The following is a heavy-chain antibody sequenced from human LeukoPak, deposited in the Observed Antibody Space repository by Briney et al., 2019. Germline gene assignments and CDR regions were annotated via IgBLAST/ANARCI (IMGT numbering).Heavy chain of an antibody. CDR3: ASDSSGYYSPTY. Sequence: SVKVSCKASGGTFSSYAISWVRQAPGQGLEWMGGIIPIFGTANYAQKLQGRVTMTTDTSTSTAYMELRSLRSDDTAVYYCASDSSGYYSPTYWGQGTLVTVSS. V-gene: IGHV1-69*05. CDR2: IIPIFGTA. CDR1: GGTFSSYA. J-gene: IGHJ4*02. D-gene: IGHD3-22*01.